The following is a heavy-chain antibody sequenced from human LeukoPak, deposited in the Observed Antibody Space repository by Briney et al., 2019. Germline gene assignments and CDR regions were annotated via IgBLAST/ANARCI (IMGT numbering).Heavy chain of an antibody. D-gene: IGHD3-10*01. CDR3: AKHHGSGSYGFDY. CDR2: IRGSGGST. J-gene: IGHJ4*02. V-gene: IGHV3-23*01. Sequence: GGSLRLSCAASGFTFRSYAMRGVRQARGKGGEGVSAIRGSGGSTYYADSVRGRFTISRENSKNTVYVQKKSVRGGDRGVYYCAKHHGSGSYGFDYWGQGPLVPVSS. CDR1: GFTFRSYA.